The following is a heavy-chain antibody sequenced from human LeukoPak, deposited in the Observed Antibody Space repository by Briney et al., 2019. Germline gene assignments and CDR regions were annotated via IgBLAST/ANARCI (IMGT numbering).Heavy chain of an antibody. V-gene: IGHV4-31*03. CDR3: ARGPLGAFSMLSE. J-gene: IGHJ4*02. CDR1: GDSIRSGGYY. D-gene: IGHD2-8*01. CDR2: IYYSGST. Sequence: PSQTLSLTCTVSGDSIRSGGYYWSWLRQHPGKGLEWIGYIYYSGSTFYNPSLKSRVAILVDTSKNQFSLKLSSVTAADTAVYYCARGPLGAFSMLSEWGQGTLVTVSA.